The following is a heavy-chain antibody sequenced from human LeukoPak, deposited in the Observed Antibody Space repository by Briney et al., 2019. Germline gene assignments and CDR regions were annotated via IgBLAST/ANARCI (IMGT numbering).Heavy chain of an antibody. Sequence: ASVKASCKASGYTFTSYGISWVRQAPGQGLEWMGWISAYNGNTNYAQKLQGRVTMTTDTSTSTAYMELRSLRSDDTAVYYCARVPGYYYDSSGDTHFDYWGQGTLVTVSS. D-gene: IGHD3-22*01. V-gene: IGHV1-18*01. CDR2: ISAYNGNT. CDR1: GYTFTSYG. CDR3: ARVPGYYYDSSGDTHFDY. J-gene: IGHJ4*02.